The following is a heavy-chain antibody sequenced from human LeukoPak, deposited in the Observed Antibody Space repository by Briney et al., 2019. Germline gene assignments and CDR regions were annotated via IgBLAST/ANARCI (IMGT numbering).Heavy chain of an antibody. Sequence: ASVKVSCKASGYTFTSYGTSWVRQAPGQGLEWMGWISAYNGNTNYAQKLQGRVTMTTDTSTSTAYMELRSLRSDDTAVYYCARDLPVAAAGTGDYWGQGTLVTVSS. CDR1: GYTFTSYG. CDR2: ISAYNGNT. V-gene: IGHV1-18*01. J-gene: IGHJ4*02. CDR3: ARDLPVAAAGTGDY. D-gene: IGHD6-13*01.